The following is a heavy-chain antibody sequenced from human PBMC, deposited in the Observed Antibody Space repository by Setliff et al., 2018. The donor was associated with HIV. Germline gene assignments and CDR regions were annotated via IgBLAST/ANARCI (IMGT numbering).Heavy chain of an antibody. CDR1: GFTFSSHR. Sequence: GGSLRLSCAASGFTFSSHRMSWVRQAPGKGLEWVANIKQDGSEKYHVDSVKGRFTISRDNAQNSLYLQMNSLRAEDTAVYYCAREGSGWCDYWGQGTLVTVSS. J-gene: IGHJ4*02. D-gene: IGHD5-18*01. CDR2: IKQDGSEK. CDR3: AREGSGWCDY. V-gene: IGHV3-7*03.